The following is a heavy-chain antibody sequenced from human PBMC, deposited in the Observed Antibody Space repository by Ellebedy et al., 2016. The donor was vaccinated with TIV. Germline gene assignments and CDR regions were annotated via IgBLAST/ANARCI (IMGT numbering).Heavy chain of an antibody. J-gene: IGHJ4*02. Sequence: GESLKISCAASGFSISSHRMHWVRQAAGKGLEWVSCISSSSSYMYYADSLKGRFTISRDNAKNSLYLQMNSLRAEDTAVYYCARVGGYSGYDDFDYWGQGTLVTVSS. CDR2: ISSSSSYM. CDR1: GFSISSHR. CDR3: ARVGGYSGYDDFDY. V-gene: IGHV3-21*01. D-gene: IGHD5-12*01.